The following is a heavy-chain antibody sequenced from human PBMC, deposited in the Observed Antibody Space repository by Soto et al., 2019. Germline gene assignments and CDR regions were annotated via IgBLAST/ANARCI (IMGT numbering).Heavy chain of an antibody. CDR3: AADGYDFWSGYYDWSY. CDR1: GFTFTSSA. CDR2: IVVGSGNT. Sequence: SVKFSCKASGFTFTSSAVPWVRQARGQRLEWIGWIVVGSGNTNYAQKFQERVTITRDMSTSTAYMELSSLRSEDTAVYYCAADGYDFWSGYYDWSYWGQGTLVTVSS. V-gene: IGHV1-58*01. J-gene: IGHJ4*02. D-gene: IGHD3-3*01.